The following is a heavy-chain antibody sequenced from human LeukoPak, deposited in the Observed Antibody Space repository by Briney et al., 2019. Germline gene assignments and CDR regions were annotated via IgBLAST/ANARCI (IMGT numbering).Heavy chain of an antibody. CDR2: INHSGST. J-gene: IGHJ4*02. Sequence: PSETLSLTCAVYGGSFSGCYWSWIRQPPGKGLEWIGEINHSGSTNYNPSLKSRVTISVDTSKNQFSLKLSSVTAADTAVYYCATLWSGYYLWGQGTLVTVSS. V-gene: IGHV4-34*01. CDR1: GGSFSGCY. CDR3: ATLWSGYYL. D-gene: IGHD3-3*01.